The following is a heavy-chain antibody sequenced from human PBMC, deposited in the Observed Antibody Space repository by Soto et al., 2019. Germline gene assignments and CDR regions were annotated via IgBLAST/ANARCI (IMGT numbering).Heavy chain of an antibody. CDR2: IYYDGST. CDR3: ARDQLSSGLDVWFDP. D-gene: IGHD6-25*01. V-gene: IGHV4-59*01. CDR1: GGSISTYY. J-gene: IGHJ5*02. Sequence: HVQLQESGPGLVKPSETLSLTCTVSGGSISTYYWSWIRQPPGKGLEWIGYIYYDGSTSYNPSLRSRVTISVDTSKNQFALILSSVTSADTAVYYCARDQLSSGLDVWFDPWGQGTLVTVSS.